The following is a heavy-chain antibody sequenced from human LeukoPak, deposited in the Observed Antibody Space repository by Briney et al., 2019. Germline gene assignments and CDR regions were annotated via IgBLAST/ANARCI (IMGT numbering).Heavy chain of an antibody. V-gene: IGHV3-21*01. D-gene: IGHD6-6*01. CDR3: ARRGTLGGSSPIDY. CDR2: ISSSSYI. Sequence: TGGSLRLSCAASGFTFSSYSMNWVRQAPGKGLEWVSSISSSSYIYYADSVKGRFTISRDNAKNSLYLQMNSLRAGDTAVYYCARRGTLGGSSPIDYWGQGTLVTVSS. J-gene: IGHJ4*02. CDR1: GFTFSSYS.